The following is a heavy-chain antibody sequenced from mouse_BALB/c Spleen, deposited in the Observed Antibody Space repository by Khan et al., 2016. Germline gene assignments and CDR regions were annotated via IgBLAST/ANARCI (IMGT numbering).Heavy chain of an antibody. CDR3: ARRGNSGYYYAMDY. CDR2: IFPYNGGA. J-gene: IGHJ4*01. Sequence: EVQLQQPGPELVKPGASVKISCKASGYTFTDYNMHWVKQSHGKSLEWIGYIFPYNGGAGYNQKFKNKATLTVGNSSSTAYMELRTLPSEDSAVYDWARRGNSGYYYAMDYWGQGTSVTVSS. V-gene: IGHV1S29*02. CDR1: GYTFTDYN. D-gene: IGHD2-1*01.